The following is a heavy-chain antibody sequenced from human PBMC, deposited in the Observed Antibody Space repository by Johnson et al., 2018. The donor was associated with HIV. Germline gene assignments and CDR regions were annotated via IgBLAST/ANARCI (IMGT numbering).Heavy chain of an antibody. CDR2: ISSSGSNI. J-gene: IGHJ3*02. CDR1: GFTFSDAW. V-gene: IGHV3-11*04. D-gene: IGHD4/OR15-4a*01. CDR3: ARVGANFDAFDI. Sequence: QMLLVESGGGLVKPGGSLRLSCAASGFTFSDAWMTWVRQAPGKGLEWVSYISSSGSNIYKADSVKGRFTISRDNAKNSLFLQMNSLRAEDTAVYYCARVGANFDAFDIWGQGTMVTVSS.